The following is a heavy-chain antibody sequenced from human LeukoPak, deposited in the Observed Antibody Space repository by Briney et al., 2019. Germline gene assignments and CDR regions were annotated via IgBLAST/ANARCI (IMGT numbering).Heavy chain of an antibody. D-gene: IGHD6-13*01. CDR2: ISWNSGSI. V-gene: IGHV3-9*01. CDR3: AKDMGYSSSWPIDY. J-gene: IGHJ4*02. Sequence: GGSLRLSCAASGFTFSDYYMSWIRQAPGKGLEWVSGISWNSGSIGYADSVKGRFTISRDNAKNSLYLQMNSLRAEDTALYYCAKDMGYSSSWPIDYWGQGTLVTVSS. CDR1: GFTFSDYY.